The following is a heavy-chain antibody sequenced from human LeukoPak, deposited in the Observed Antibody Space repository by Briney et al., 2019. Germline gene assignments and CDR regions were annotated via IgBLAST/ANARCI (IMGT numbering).Heavy chain of an antibody. CDR1: GYSFTSYW. CDR2: IYPGDSDT. J-gene: IGHJ5*02. Sequence: GESLKISCKGSGYSFTSYWIGWVRQMPGKGPEWMGIIYPGDSDTRYSPSFQGQVTISADKSISTAYLQWSSLKASDAAMYYCARHFGDSYYWFDPWGQGTLVTVSS. V-gene: IGHV5-51*01. CDR3: ARHFGDSYYWFDP. D-gene: IGHD2-21*01.